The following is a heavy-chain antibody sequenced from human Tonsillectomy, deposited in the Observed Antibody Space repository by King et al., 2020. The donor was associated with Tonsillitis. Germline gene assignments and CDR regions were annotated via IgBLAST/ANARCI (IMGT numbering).Heavy chain of an antibody. Sequence: VQLVESGGGLVQPGGSLRLSCAASGLTFSSYSLSWVRQAPGKGLEWVSYISSRSSTIYYADSVKGRFTISRDNAKNSLYLQMNSLRDEDTAVYYCAQTETTLYYYYYGMDVWGQGPTVTVSS. CDR3: AQTETTLYYYYYGMDV. J-gene: IGHJ6*02. CDR1: GLTFSSYS. CDR2: ISSRSSTI. V-gene: IGHV3-48*02. D-gene: IGHD1-7*01.